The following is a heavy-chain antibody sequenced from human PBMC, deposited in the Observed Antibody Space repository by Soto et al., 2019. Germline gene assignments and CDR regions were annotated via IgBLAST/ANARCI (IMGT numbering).Heavy chain of an antibody. Sequence: GGSLRLSCAASGFTFSDYYMSWIRQAPGKGLEWVSYISSSGSTIYYADSVKGRFTISRDNAKNSLYLQMNSLRAEDTAVYYCAREESSVTYPYYYYMDVWGKGTTVTVSS. CDR3: AREESSVTYPYYYYMDV. J-gene: IGHJ6*03. CDR2: ISSSGSTI. D-gene: IGHD4-17*01. CDR1: GFTFSDYY. V-gene: IGHV3-11*01.